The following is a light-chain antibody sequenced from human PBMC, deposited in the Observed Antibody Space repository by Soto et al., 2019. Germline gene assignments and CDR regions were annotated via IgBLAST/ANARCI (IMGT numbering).Light chain of an antibody. Sequence: DIQMTQSPSTLSSSLGDRVTITCRASQNINNRLAWYQQKPGKAPNLLIYDASSLESGVPSRVSGSGSGTEYTLTISSLQPDDFANYYRQQYHSSWTFGQGTKVDIK. J-gene: IGKJ1*01. CDR1: QNINNR. CDR2: DAS. CDR3: QQYHSSWT. V-gene: IGKV1-5*01.